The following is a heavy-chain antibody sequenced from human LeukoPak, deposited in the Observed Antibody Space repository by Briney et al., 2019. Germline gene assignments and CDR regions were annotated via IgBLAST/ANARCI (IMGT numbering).Heavy chain of an antibody. CDR1: GGSFSGYY. J-gene: IGHJ2*01. V-gene: IGHV4-34*01. CDR2: INHSGST. D-gene: IGHD4-23*01. Sequence: SETLSLTCAVYGGSFSGYYWSWIRQPPGKGLEWIGEINHSGSTNYNPSLKSRVTISVDTSKNQFSLKLSSVTAADTAVYYCARGTVAVRQKSRRRYFDLWGRGTLVTVSS. CDR3: ARGTVAVRQKSRRRYFDL.